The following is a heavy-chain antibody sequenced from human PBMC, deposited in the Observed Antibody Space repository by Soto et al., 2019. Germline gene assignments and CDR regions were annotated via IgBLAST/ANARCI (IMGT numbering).Heavy chain of an antibody. J-gene: IGHJ4*02. CDR3: ARHFPYGDYFDY. CDR2: IYYSGST. Sequence: SETLSLTSTVSGGSISSYYWSWIRQPPGKGLEWIGYIYYSGSTNYNPSLKSRVTISVDTSKNQFSLKLSSVTAADTAVYYCARHFPYGDYFDYWGQGTLVTVSS. D-gene: IGHD4-17*01. CDR1: GGSISSYY. V-gene: IGHV4-59*08.